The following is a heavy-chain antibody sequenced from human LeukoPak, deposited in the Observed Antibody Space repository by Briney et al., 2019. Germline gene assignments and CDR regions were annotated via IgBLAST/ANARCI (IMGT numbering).Heavy chain of an antibody. CDR2: VSNSGDYI. CDR3: AELGITMIGGV. V-gene: IGHV3-21*06. D-gene: IGHD3-10*02. CDR1: GFTFSSYA. J-gene: IGHJ6*04. Sequence: GGSLRLSCATSGFTFSSYAMNWVRQAPGKGLEWVSSVSNSGDYIHYADSVKGRFTISRDNSKNSLYLQMNSLRAEDTAVYYCAELGITMIGGVWGKGTTVTISS.